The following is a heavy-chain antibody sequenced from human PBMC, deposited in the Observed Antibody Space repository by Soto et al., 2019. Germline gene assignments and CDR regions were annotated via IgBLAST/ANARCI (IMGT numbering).Heavy chain of an antibody. D-gene: IGHD5-18*01. Sequence: PSETLSLTCAVYGGSFSGYYWSWIRQPPGKGLEWIGFIYYTGTTNYNPSLKSRVTISIDRSTNHFSLKLSSVTAADTAVYYCARAEIQLWDHGYYYYGMDVWGQGTTVTVSS. CDR1: GGSFSGYY. J-gene: IGHJ6*02. CDR3: ARAEIQLWDHGYYYYGMDV. CDR2: IYYTGTT. V-gene: IGHV4-59*01.